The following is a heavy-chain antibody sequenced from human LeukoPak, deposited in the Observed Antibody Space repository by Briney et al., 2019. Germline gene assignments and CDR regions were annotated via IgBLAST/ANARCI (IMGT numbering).Heavy chain of an antibody. CDR1: GFTVSSNY. V-gene: IGHV3-23*01. J-gene: IGHJ4*02. Sequence: GGSLRLSCAASGFTVSSNYMSWVRQAPGKGLEWVSVISVSGHTTNYADSVRGRFTISRDDSKSTLYLQMNSLRAEDTAAYYCVKGRLGAILYFDYWGQGTLVTVSS. CDR3: VKGRLGAILYFDY. CDR2: ISVSGHTT. D-gene: IGHD1-26*01.